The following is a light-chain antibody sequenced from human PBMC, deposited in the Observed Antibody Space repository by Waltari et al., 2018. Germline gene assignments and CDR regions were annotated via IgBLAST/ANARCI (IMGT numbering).Light chain of an antibody. J-gene: IGKJ4*01. CDR3: QQSYSTPPLT. Sequence: DIQLTQSPSSLSAAVGDRVTITCRASQSISKALNWYQQKPGRAPKALIFDASSLQSGVPARFTCRGSGTDFTLTISSLQPEDFATYYCQQSYSTPPLTFGGGTKVEIK. CDR1: QSISKA. CDR2: DAS. V-gene: IGKV1-39*01.